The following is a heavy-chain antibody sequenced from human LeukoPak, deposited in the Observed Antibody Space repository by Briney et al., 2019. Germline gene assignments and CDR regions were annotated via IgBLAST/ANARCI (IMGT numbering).Heavy chain of an antibody. CDR2: ISGSGEST. J-gene: IGHJ5*02. D-gene: IGHD3/OR15-3a*01. CDR3: AKDDWTTGGRIDP. V-gene: IGHV3-23*01. Sequence: GGSLRLSCAASGFTSSIYGMSWVRQAPGKGLEWVSGISGSGESTYYAESVKGRFTISRDNSKNTLYLQMNSLRGEDAAIYYCAKDDWTTGGRIDPWGQGTLVTVSS. CDR1: GFTSSIYG.